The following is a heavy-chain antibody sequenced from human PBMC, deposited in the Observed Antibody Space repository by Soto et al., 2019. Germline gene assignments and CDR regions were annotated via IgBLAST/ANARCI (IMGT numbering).Heavy chain of an antibody. D-gene: IGHD6-13*01. CDR3: ARVRAAAGNDEYFDY. J-gene: IGHJ4*02. CDR1: GFTVSSNY. V-gene: IGHV3-53*01. CDR2: IYSGGST. Sequence: PGGSLRLSCAASGFTVSSNYMSWVRQAPGKGLEWVSVIYSGGSTYYADSVKGRFTISRDNSKNTLYLQMNSLRAEDTAVYYCARVRAAAGNDEYFDYWGQGTLVTVSS.